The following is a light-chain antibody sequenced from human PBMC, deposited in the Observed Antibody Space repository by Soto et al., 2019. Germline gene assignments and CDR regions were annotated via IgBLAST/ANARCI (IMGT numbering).Light chain of an antibody. CDR1: SSDVGAYNY. CDR3: SSYAGSNNFWV. Sequence: QSVLTQPPSASGSPGQSVTISCTGTSSDVGAYNYVSWYQQHPDKAPKLMIYEVNKRPSGVPDRFSGSKSGNTASLTVSGLQAEDEADYYCSSYAGSNNFWVFGGGTKLTVL. CDR2: EVN. V-gene: IGLV2-8*01. J-gene: IGLJ3*02.